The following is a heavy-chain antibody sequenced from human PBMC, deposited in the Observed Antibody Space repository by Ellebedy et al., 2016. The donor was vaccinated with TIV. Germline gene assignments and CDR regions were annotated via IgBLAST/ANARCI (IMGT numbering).Heavy chain of an antibody. J-gene: IGHJ4*02. CDR2: ISSHDIT. Sequence: GESLKISXAASGYIVPTNYMTWVRQAPGKGLEWVSAISSHDITYYADSVKGRFTISSDNSKNALYLHMNSLRAEDTAVYYCARDLPHNIALHYWGQGTLVTVSS. D-gene: IGHD2/OR15-2a*01. CDR3: ARDLPHNIALHY. CDR1: GYIVPTNY. V-gene: IGHV3-53*01.